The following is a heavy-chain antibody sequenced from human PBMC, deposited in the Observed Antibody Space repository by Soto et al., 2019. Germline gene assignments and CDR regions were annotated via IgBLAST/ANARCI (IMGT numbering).Heavy chain of an antibody. CDR1: GYTFTSYA. CDR3: AGYSSSWYPL. V-gene: IGHV1-3*01. J-gene: IGHJ3*01. Sequence: QVQLVQSGAEVKKPGASVKVSCKASGYTFTSYAMHWVRQAPGQRLEWMGWINAGNGNTKYSQKFQGRVTTTRDTSARRPYMALSSLRSEDTAVYYCAGYSSSWYPLWGQGTMVTVSS. D-gene: IGHD6-13*01. CDR2: INAGNGNT.